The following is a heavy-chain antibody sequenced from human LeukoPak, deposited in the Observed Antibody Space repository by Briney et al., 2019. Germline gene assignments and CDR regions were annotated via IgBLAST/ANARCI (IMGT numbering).Heavy chain of an antibody. CDR2: LSYSGST. Sequence: SETLSLTCAVSGGSISSGGYSWSWIRQPPGKGLEWIGYLSYSGSTYYNPSLKSRITISIDTSKNQFSLKLSSVTAADTAVYYCARRGNTRKQQLAIDYWGQGTLVTVSS. CDR3: ARRGNTRKQQLAIDY. CDR1: GGSISSGGYS. J-gene: IGHJ4*02. V-gene: IGHV4-30-4*07. D-gene: IGHD6-13*01.